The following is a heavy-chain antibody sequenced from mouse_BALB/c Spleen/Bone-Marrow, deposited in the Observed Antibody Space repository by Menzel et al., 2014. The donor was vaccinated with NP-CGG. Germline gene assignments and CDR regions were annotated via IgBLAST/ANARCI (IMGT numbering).Heavy chain of an antibody. D-gene: IGHD2-1*01. V-gene: IGHV2-9*02. CDR3: ARDGLYGNYAMDY. CDR1: GFSLTSYG. CDR2: IWAGGSA. J-gene: IGHJ4*01. Sequence: VNVVESGPGLVALSQSLSITCTVSGFSLTSYGVHWVRQPPGKGLEWLGVIWAGGSANYNSALMSRLSISKDNSKSQVFLKMNSLQTDDTAMYYCARDGLYGNYAMDYWGQGTSVTVSS.